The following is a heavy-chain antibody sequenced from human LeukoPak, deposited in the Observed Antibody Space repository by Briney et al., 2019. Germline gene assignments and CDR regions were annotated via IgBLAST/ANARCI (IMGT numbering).Heavy chain of an antibody. CDR1: GYTFTSYG. V-gene: IGHV1-46*01. J-gene: IGHJ4*02. CDR3: ARARYDSSGYYYEVDY. Sequence: ASVKVSCKASGYTFTSYGISWVRQAPGQGLEWMGIINPSGGSTSYAQKFQGRVTMTRDTSTSTVYMELSSLRSEDTAVYYCARARYDSSGYYYEVDYRGQGTLVTVSS. D-gene: IGHD3-22*01. CDR2: INPSGGST.